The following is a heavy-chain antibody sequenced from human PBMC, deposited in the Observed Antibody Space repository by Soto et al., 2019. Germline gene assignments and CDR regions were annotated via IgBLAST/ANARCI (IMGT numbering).Heavy chain of an antibody. Sequence: ASVKVSCKASGYTFTGYYMHWVRQAPGQGLEWMGWINPNSGGTNYAQKFQGRFTISRDTVKNTVYLEMNNLRVDDTAVYYCARDKTQGAGWFDPWGRGTLVTVSS. V-gene: IGHV1-2*02. CDR2: INPNSGGT. J-gene: IGHJ5*02. CDR3: ARDKTQGAGWFDP. CDR1: GYTFTGYY.